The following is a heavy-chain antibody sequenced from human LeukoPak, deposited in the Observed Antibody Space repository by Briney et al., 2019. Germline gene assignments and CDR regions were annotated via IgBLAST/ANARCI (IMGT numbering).Heavy chain of an antibody. CDR3: ARRGGSGYYFEFDY. J-gene: IGHJ4*02. CDR1: GFTFSSYA. Sequence: GRSLRLSCAASGFTFSSYAMHWVRQAPGKGLEWVAVISYDGSNKYYADSVKGRFTISRDNSKNTLYLQMNSLRAEDTAVYYCARRGGSGYYFEFDYWGQGTLVTVSS. V-gene: IGHV3-30-3*01. D-gene: IGHD3-22*01. CDR2: ISYDGSNK.